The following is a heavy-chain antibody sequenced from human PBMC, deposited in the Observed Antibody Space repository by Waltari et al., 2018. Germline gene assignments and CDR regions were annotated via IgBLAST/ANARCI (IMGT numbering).Heavy chain of an antibody. D-gene: IGHD6-19*01. V-gene: IGHV4-59*08. J-gene: IGHJ4*03. Sequence: QVQLQESGPGLVKSSETLSLTCTVSGVAVSGYFWNWIRRAPGKGPEWIGYIRHTGDTKQNPSLKSRVTMSVDTSRNDFSLRLSSVTAADTAVYYCALWESGWRAFRFWVQGTLGTVSS. CDR1: GVAVSGYF. CDR3: ALWESGWRAFRF. CDR2: IRHTGDT.